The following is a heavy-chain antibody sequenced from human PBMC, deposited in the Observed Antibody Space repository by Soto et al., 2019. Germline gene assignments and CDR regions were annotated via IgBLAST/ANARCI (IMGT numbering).Heavy chain of an antibody. CDR1: GGSFSGYY. CDR3: ARRAVVVVPSATLGWFDP. J-gene: IGHJ5*02. D-gene: IGHD2-2*01. Sequence: QVQLQQWGAGLLKPSETLSLTCAVYGGSFSGYYWSWIRQPPGKGLEWIGEINHSGSTNYNPSLKNRVTIPVETDKNQFSLKLSSVTAADTAVYYCARRAVVVVPSATLGWFDPWGQGTLVTVSS. CDR2: INHSGST. V-gene: IGHV4-34*01.